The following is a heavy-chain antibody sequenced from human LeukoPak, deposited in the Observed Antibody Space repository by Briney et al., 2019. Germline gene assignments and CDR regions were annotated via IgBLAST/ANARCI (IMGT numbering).Heavy chain of an antibody. V-gene: IGHV3-7*01. Sequence: GGSLRLSCAASGFTFSNYWMAWVRQAPGKGPEWVANINLDGSQKYYVNSVKGRFTISRDNAENSLYLQMNSLRTEDTALYYCARKRPNYFDYWGQGTLVTVSS. J-gene: IGHJ4*02. CDR3: ARKRPNYFDY. CDR1: GFTFSNYW. CDR2: INLDGSQK.